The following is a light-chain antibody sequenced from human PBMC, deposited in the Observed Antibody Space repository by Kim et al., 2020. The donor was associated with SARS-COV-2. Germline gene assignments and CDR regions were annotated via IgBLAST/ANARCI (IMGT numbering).Light chain of an antibody. CDR1: SGHSSYA. J-gene: IGLJ3*02. V-gene: IGLV4-69*01. CDR2: LNSDGSL. CDR3: QTWGTGIQV. Sequence: QPVLTQSPSASASLGASVKLTCTLSSGHSSYAIAWHQQKPEKGPRYLMKLNSDGSLSKGDGIPDRFSGSSSGAERYLTISSLQSEDEADYYCQTWGTGIQVFGGGTKLTVL.